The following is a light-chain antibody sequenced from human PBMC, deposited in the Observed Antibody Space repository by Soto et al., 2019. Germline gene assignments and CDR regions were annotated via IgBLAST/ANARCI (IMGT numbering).Light chain of an antibody. Sequence: EIVMTQSPATLSVSRGEIATLXXRARKRINSNLAWYQHKPGQAPRXLIYGASTRATGIPDRFSGSGSGTDFTLTISRLEPEDFAVYYCQQYDNSPRTFGQGTKVDI. J-gene: IGKJ1*01. CDR2: GAS. CDR3: QQYDNSPRT. V-gene: IGKV3-15*01. CDR1: KRINSN.